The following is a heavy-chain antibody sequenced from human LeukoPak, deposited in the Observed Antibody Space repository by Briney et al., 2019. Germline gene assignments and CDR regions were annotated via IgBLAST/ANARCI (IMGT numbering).Heavy chain of an antibody. D-gene: IGHD3-9*01. CDR1: GYTFTGYY. Sequence: GASVKVSCKASGYTFTGYYMHWVRQAPGQGLEWMGWINPNSGGTNYAQKFQGRVTMTRDTSISTAYMELSRLRSDDTAVYYCARAPRRYFDWSPLSYWGQGTLVTVSS. V-gene: IGHV1-2*02. CDR2: INPNSGGT. J-gene: IGHJ4*02. CDR3: ARAPRRYFDWSPLSY.